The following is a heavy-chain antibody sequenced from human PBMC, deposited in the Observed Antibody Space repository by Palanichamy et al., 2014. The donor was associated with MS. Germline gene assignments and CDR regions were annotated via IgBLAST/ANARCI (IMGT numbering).Heavy chain of an antibody. Sequence: GLEWVSAITGSGSNTYYADSVKGRFTISRDNSKNTLYLQMNSLRAEDTAIYYCAKSRYCSSANCRDAFDIWGQGTLVTVSS. CDR3: AKSRYCSSANCRDAFDI. V-gene: IGHV3-23*01. D-gene: IGHD2-2*01. J-gene: IGHJ3*02. CDR2: ITGSGSNT.